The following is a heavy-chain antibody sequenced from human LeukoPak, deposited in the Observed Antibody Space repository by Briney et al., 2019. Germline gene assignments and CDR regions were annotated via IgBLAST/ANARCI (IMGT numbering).Heavy chain of an antibody. J-gene: IGHJ4*02. Sequence: PGRSLRLSCAASGFTFDDYAMHWVRQAPGKGLEWVSGISWNSGSIGYADSVKGRFTISRDNAKNSLYLQMNSLRAEDTALYYCAKGPSYYYDSSGYSSPFDYWGQGTLVTASS. D-gene: IGHD3-22*01. CDR2: ISWNSGSI. CDR3: AKGPSYYYDSSGYSSPFDY. CDR1: GFTFDDYA. V-gene: IGHV3-9*01.